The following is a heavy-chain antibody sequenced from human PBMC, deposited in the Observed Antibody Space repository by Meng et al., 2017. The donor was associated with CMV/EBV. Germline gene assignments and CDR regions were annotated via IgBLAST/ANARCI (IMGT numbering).Heavy chain of an antibody. D-gene: IGHD2-2*02. Sequence: LTCAASGFPFSTSAMHWVRPAPGKGLEWVAVISYDGSNEYYADSVKGRFTISRDNSKNTLYLQMNSLRAEDTAVYYCASAVQDVVVPAAIRYSSGWYSPRAFDIWGQGTMVTVSS. CDR2: ISYDGSNE. V-gene: IGHV3-30*04. CDR3: ASAVQDVVVPAAIRYSSGWYSPRAFDI. CDR1: GFPFSTSA. J-gene: IGHJ3*02.